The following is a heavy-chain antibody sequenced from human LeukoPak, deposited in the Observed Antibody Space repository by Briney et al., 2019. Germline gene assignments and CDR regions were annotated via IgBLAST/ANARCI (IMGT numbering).Heavy chain of an antibody. Sequence: SETLSLTCAVYGGSFSGYYWSWIRQPPGKGLEWIGEINHSGSTNYNPSLKSRVTISVDTSKNQFSLKLSSVTAADTAVYYCARTSPWLPFDYWGQGTLVTVSS. D-gene: IGHD6-19*01. V-gene: IGHV4-34*01. CDR2: INHSGST. J-gene: IGHJ4*02. CDR1: GGSFSGYY. CDR3: ARTSPWLPFDY.